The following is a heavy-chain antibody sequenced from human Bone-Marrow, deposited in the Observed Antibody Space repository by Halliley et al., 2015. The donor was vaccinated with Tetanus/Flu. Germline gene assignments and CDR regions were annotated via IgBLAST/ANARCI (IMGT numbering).Heavy chain of an antibody. J-gene: IGHJ3*01. CDR2: ISASGSRT. CDR1: TFTFSFYA. D-gene: IGHD3-22*01. Sequence: SLRLSCATSTFTFSFYAMTWVRQAPGKGLGWVSSISASGSRTYHADFVKGRFTVSRDNSKNTLYLQMNSLRDGDTAVYFCAKDRGAHYYDSSGYCAFDVWGQGAVVSVSS. CDR3: AKDRGAHYYDSSGYCAFDV. V-gene: IGHV3-23*01.